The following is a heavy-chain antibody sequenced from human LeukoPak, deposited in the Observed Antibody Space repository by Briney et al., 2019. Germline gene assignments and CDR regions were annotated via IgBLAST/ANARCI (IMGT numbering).Heavy chain of an antibody. Sequence: ASVEVSCKASGYTFTIYYIHWVRQAPGQGLEWMGIINPSGGSTSYAQKFQGRVTMTRDTSTSTVYMELSSLRSEDTAAYYCARAGIFDYWGQGTLVTVSS. CDR1: GYTFTIYY. J-gene: IGHJ4*02. CDR3: ARAGIFDY. CDR2: INPSGGST. V-gene: IGHV1-46*01. D-gene: IGHD3-10*01.